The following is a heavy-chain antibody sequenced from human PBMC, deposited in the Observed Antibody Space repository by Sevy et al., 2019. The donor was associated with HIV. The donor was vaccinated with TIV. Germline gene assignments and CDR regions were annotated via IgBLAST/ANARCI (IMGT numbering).Heavy chain of an antibody. Sequence: GESLRLSCAASGFTFKTYGMHWVRQTPVKGLEWVAVISYDGSNKYYADSVKGRFTISRDNSKTTLYLQMNSLRAEDTAVYYCAKDHDYGDYFDYWGQGTLVTVSS. V-gene: IGHV3-30*18. CDR2: ISYDGSNK. CDR3: AKDHDYGDYFDY. D-gene: IGHD4-17*01. CDR1: GFTFKTYG. J-gene: IGHJ4*02.